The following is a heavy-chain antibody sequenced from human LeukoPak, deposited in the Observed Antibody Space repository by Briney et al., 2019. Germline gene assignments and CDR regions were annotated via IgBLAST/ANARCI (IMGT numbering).Heavy chain of an antibody. CDR3: ARDLQGGARDY. D-gene: IGHD3-16*01. CDR1: GFTFSSYW. CDR2: ISSSSSYI. J-gene: IGHJ4*02. Sequence: GGSLRLSCAASGFTFSSYWMHWVRQAPGKGLEWVSSISSSSSYIYYADSVKGRFTISRDNAKNSLYLQMNSLRAEDTAVYYCARDLQGGARDYWGQGTLVTVSS. V-gene: IGHV3-21*01.